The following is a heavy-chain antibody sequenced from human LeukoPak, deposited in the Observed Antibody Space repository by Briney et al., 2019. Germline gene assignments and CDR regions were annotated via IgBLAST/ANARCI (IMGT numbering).Heavy chain of an antibody. CDR1: GGSFSGYY. Sequence: PSETLSLTCAVYGGSFSGYYWSWIRQPPGKGLEWIGEINHSGSTNYNPSLKSRVTISVDTSKNQFSLKLSSMTAADTAVYYCARGFFYSNFFFDYWGQGTLVTVSS. CDR3: ARGFFYSNFFFDY. D-gene: IGHD4-11*01. V-gene: IGHV4-34*01. J-gene: IGHJ4*02. CDR2: INHSGST.